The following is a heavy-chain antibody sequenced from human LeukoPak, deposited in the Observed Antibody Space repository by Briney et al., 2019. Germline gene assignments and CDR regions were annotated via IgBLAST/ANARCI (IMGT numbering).Heavy chain of an antibody. D-gene: IGHD6-13*01. CDR1: GGPISSYY. J-gene: IGHJ4*02. Sequence: SETLSLTCTVSGGPISSYYWSWIRQPPGKGLDWIGFIYYTGSTNYNPSLKSRVTMSVDTSKNQFSLKLTSVTAADTAVYYCARGSRAYFDFCGQGALVTVSS. CDR2: IYYTGST. V-gene: IGHV4-59*08. CDR3: ARGSRAYFDF.